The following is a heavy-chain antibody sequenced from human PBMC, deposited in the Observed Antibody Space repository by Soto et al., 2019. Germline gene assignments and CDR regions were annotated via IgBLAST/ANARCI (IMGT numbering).Heavy chain of an antibody. CDR3: AREREGSGFDP. Sequence: QVQLVQSGAEVKKPGASVKVSCKASGYTFTSYDINWVRQASGQGLEWMGCMNPNSGNTACAQKFQGRVTMTRNTSTCTVYMVLSSLRSEATALYYCAREREGSGFDPWGQGTLVTVSS. J-gene: IGHJ5*02. CDR1: GYTFTSYD. CDR2: MNPNSGNT. V-gene: IGHV1-8*01. D-gene: IGHD1-26*01.